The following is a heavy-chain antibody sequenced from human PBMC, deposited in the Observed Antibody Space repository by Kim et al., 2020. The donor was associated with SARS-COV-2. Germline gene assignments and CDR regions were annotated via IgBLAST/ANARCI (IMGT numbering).Heavy chain of an antibody. CDR3: ARRMASTAHAFDV. J-gene: IGHJ3*01. D-gene: IGHD1-1*01. CDR2: IYHTGTA. V-gene: IGHV4-31*03. CDR1: GGSISDNYY. Sequence: SETLSLTCTXSGGSISDNYYWTWIRHHPGQGLEWIGYIYHTGTAYYNPSLSSRVSISVDTTKNQFSLFVNSVTAADTAFYYCARRMASTAHAFDVWGQGTKVTVSS.